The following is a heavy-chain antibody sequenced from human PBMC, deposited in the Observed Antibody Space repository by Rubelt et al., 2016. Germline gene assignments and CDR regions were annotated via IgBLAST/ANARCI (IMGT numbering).Heavy chain of an antibody. J-gene: IGHJ6*02. D-gene: IGHD3-10*01. V-gene: IGHV1-18*01. CDR3: ARDGMRFGESIYGMDV. Sequence: QVQLVQSGTEVKKPGASVKVSCKASGYTFTSYGISWVRQAPGQGLEWMGWISAYNGNTNFAQKLQGRVTMTTDTATSPAYMELRGLRSDYTAVYYGARDGMRFGESIYGMDVWGQGTTVTVSS. CDR2: ISAYNGNT. CDR1: GYTFTSYG.